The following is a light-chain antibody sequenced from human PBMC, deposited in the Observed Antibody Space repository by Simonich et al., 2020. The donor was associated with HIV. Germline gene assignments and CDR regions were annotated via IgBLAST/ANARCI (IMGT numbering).Light chain of an antibody. J-gene: IGKJ2*01. CDR1: QSVSNN. CDR2: GAS. CDR3: QQYNSWYT. Sequence: EIVMTQSPATLSVSPGERATLSCRASQSVSNNLAWYQQKPGQAPRLLIYGASTRATGIPARFSGSGSGTEFTLTISSLQPDDFATYYCQQYNSWYTFGQGTKLDI. V-gene: IGKV3-15*01.